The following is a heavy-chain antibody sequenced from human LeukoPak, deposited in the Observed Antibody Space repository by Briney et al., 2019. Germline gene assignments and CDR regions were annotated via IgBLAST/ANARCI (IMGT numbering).Heavy chain of an antibody. V-gene: IGHV4-34*01. CDR3: AREYSSSSPAFDI. J-gene: IGHJ3*02. CDR2: ISHSGST. CDR1: GGSISSYY. D-gene: IGHD6-6*01. Sequence: PSETLSLTCTVSGGSISSYYWSWIRQHPGKGLEWIGEISHSGSTNYNPSLKSRVTISIDTSKNQFSLKLSSVTAADTAVYYCAREYSSSSPAFDIWGQGTMVTVSS.